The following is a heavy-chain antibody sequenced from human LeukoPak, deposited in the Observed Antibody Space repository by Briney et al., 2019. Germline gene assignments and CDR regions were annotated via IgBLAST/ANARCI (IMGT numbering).Heavy chain of an antibody. Sequence: PSETLSLTCTVSGGSISSYYWSWIRQPSGKGLEWIGYIYYSGSTNYNPSLKSRVTISVDTSKNQFSLKLSSVTAADTAVYYCARALGPPSYGVDYYYYGMDVWGQGTTVTVSS. CDR3: ARALGPPSYGVDYYYYGMDV. D-gene: IGHD5-18*01. CDR2: IYYSGST. CDR1: GGSISSYY. V-gene: IGHV4-59*01. J-gene: IGHJ6*02.